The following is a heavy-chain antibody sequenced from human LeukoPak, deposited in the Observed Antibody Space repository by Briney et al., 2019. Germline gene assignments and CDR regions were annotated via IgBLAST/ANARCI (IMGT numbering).Heavy chain of an antibody. J-gene: IGHJ4*02. Sequence: SETLSLTCTVSGGSISSSSYYWGWIRQPPGKGLEWIGSIYYSGSTYYNPSLKSRVTISVDTSKNQFSLKLSSVTAADTAVYYCARTYPFDYSKLDYWGQGTLVTVSS. CDR3: ARTYPFDYSKLDY. D-gene: IGHD4-11*01. CDR2: IYYSGST. CDR1: GGSISSSSYY. V-gene: IGHV4-39*07.